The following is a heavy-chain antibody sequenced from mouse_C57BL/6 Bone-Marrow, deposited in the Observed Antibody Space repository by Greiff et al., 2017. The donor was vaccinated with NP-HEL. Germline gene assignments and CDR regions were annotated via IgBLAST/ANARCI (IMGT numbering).Heavy chain of an antibody. CDR3: SKLGGNY. J-gene: IGHJ2*01. CDR1: GYTFTSYW. CDR2: IDTNSGGT. Sequence: QVQLQQPGAELVKPGASVKLSCKASGYTFTSYWMHWVKQRPGRGLEWIGRIDTNSGGTKYNEKFKGKATLTVDKPASTAYIQLSSLTSGDSADYYCSKLGGNYWGQGTTLTVSS. V-gene: IGHV1-72*01.